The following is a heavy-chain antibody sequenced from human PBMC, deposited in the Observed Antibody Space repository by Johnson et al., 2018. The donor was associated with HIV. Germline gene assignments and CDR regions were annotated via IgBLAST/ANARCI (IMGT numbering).Heavy chain of an antibody. CDR3: TRGGGAYCGGDCLRTFDF. D-gene: IGHD2-21*02. Sequence: VQLVESGGGLVQPVGSLRLSCAASGFTVTRDYMSWVRQAPGKGLEWVSVIYSDGSTYYADSVKGRFSISRDNSKNTLYLQMNSLTADDTAVYYCTRGGGAYCGGDCLRTFDFWGQGTMVTVSS. V-gene: IGHV3-66*01. J-gene: IGHJ3*01. CDR2: IYSDGST. CDR1: GFTVTRDY.